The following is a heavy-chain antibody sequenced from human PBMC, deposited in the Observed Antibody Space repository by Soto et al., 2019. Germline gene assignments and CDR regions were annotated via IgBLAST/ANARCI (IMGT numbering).Heavy chain of an antibody. Sequence: PSETLSLTCTVSGGSISGYYWSWIRQPPGKGLEWIGYIYYSGSTNYNPSLKSRVTISVDTSKNQFSLKLSSVTAADTAVYYCARGDTYFDYWGQGTLVTVSS. V-gene: IGHV4-59*01. D-gene: IGHD5-18*01. CDR3: ARGDTYFDY. CDR2: IYYSGST. J-gene: IGHJ4*02. CDR1: GGSISGYY.